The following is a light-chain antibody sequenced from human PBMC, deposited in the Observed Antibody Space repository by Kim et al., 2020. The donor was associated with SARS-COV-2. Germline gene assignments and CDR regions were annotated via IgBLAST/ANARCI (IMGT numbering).Light chain of an antibody. CDR3: QQRAHWPRT. CDR2: DAS. Sequence: VLTQSPVTLSLSPGERATLSCRATQNVDIRLAWFKQKPGQPPSLLIYDASNRAPGVPARFSGSGSGTDFTLTISSLEAEDFAVYYCQQRAHWPRTFGQGTRLE. J-gene: IGKJ5*01. CDR1: QNVDIR. V-gene: IGKV3-11*01.